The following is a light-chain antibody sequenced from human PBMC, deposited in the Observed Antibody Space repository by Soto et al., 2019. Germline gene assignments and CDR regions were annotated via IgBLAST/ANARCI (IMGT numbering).Light chain of an antibody. J-gene: IGLJ1*01. Sequence: QSALTQPASVSGSPGQSITLSCTGSSSDVGGYIHVSWYQHHPGKAPKLLIYEVTNRPSGVSNRFSGSKSGNTASLTISGLQADDEADYYCSSYTSSFSSVFGTGTKVTVL. CDR3: SSYTSSFSSV. CDR2: EVT. V-gene: IGLV2-14*01. CDR1: SSDVGGYIH.